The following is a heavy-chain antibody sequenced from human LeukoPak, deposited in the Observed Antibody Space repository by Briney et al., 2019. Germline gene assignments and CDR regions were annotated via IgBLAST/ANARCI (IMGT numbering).Heavy chain of an antibody. CDR2: IYDIGST. V-gene: IGHV4-39*01. CDR1: GGSISSSSYY. Sequence: SETLSLTCTVSGGSISSSSYYWGWIRQPPGKGLEWIGRIYDIGSTYYNPSLKSRVTISVDTSKNQFSLKLSSVTAADTAVYYCARHLELGPLASFDYWGQGTLVTVSS. CDR3: ARHLELGPLASFDY. D-gene: IGHD1-1*01. J-gene: IGHJ4*02.